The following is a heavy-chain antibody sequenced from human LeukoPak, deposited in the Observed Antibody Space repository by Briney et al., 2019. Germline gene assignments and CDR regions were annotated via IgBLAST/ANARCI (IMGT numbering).Heavy chain of an antibody. Sequence: ASVKVSCKASGYTFTGYYMHWVRQAPGQGLEWMGWINPNSGGTNYAQKFQGRVTMTRDTSISTAYTELSRLRSDDTAVYYCARGYSSSWYFYSNYFDYWGQGTLVTVSS. D-gene: IGHD6-13*01. CDR3: ARGYSSSWYFYSNYFDY. CDR1: GYTFTGYY. J-gene: IGHJ4*02. V-gene: IGHV1-2*02. CDR2: INPNSGGT.